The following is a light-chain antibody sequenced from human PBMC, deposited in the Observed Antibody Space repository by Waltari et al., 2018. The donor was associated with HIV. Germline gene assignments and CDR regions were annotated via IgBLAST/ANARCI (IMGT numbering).Light chain of an antibody. V-gene: IGKV3-15*01. CDR3: HQYNNWPLT. CDR2: GAS. J-gene: IGKJ4*01. CDR1: QSISAN. Sequence: EIVMTQSPSTLSVSPGERATLSCRASQSISANLAWYQQKPGQAPRLLVYGASTRATGIPARFSASGSGTEFTLTISSLQSEDFVIYYCHQYNNWPLTFGGGTKVEIK.